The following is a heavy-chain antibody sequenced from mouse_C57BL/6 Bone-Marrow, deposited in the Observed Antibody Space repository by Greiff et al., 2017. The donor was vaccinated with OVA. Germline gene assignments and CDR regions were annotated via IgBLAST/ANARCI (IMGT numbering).Heavy chain of an antibody. Sequence: VQLQQPGAELVMPGASVKLSCKASGYTFTSYWMHWVKQRPGPGLEWIGEIDPSDSYTNYNQKFKGKSTLTVDKSSSTAYMQLSSLTSEDSAVYYCAREAIYLTWFAYRGQGTLVTVSA. CDR3: AREAIYLTWFAY. CDR1: GYTFTSYW. D-gene: IGHD5-5*01. V-gene: IGHV1-69*01. CDR2: IDPSDSYT. J-gene: IGHJ3*01.